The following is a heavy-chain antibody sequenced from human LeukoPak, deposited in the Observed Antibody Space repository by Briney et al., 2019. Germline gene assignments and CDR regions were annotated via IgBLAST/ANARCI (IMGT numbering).Heavy chain of an antibody. CDR3: AKDRSDSSRWYAGSH. J-gene: IGHJ4*02. CDR2: ISDTGVST. D-gene: IGHD6-13*01. V-gene: IGHV3-23*01. Sequence: GGSLRLSCAASGFTFSSYAMSWVRQVPGEGLEWVAAISDTGVSTYYADSVEGRFTISRDNSKNTLYLQMNSLRVEDAAVYYCAKDRSDSSRWYAGSHWGQGTLVTVSS. CDR1: GFTFSSYA.